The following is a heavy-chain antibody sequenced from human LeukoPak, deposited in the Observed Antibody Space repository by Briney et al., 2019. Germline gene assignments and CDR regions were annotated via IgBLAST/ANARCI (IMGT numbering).Heavy chain of an antibody. CDR1: GDSLSSYL. CDR2: VSDTGSA. CDR3: ARSHNGPQYGNFDF. Sequence: PSETLSLTCTVSGDSLSSYLWSWIRQPPGKGLERIGFVSDTGSASYNPSLKSRLTISVDTSKNQFSLKLNSVSPADTALYYCARSHNGPQYGNFDFWGQGSLVTVSS. D-gene: IGHD2-8*01. V-gene: IGHV4-59*01. J-gene: IGHJ4*02.